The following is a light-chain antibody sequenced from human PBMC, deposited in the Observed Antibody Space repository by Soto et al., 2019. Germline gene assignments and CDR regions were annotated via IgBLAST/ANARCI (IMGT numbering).Light chain of an antibody. J-gene: IGKJ5*01. V-gene: IGKV1-9*01. CDR1: HDISPY. Sequence: IHFTQSPSLLSPSVGEIVTITCRASHDISPYLAWYQQKPGKAPKLMIYEASTLQSGVPSRFSGSGSGTEFTLTISGLLPEDFATYHCQQLNTLPFTFGQGTRLEIK. CDR2: EAS. CDR3: QQLNTLPFT.